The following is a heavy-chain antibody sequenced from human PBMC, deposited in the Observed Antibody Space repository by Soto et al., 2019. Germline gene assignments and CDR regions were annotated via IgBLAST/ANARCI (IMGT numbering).Heavy chain of an antibody. D-gene: IGHD2-2*01. V-gene: IGHV3-15*01. CDR1: GFTFSNAW. Sequence: EVQLVESGGGLVKPGGSLRLSCAASGFTFSNAWMSWVRQAPGKGLEWVGRIKSKTDGGTTDYAAPVKGRFTISRDDSKNTLYLQMNSLKTEDTAVYYCTTGRGGDIVVVPAAMEAYYMDVWGKGTTVTVSS. J-gene: IGHJ6*03. CDR3: TTGRGGDIVVVPAAMEAYYMDV. CDR2: IKSKTDGGTT.